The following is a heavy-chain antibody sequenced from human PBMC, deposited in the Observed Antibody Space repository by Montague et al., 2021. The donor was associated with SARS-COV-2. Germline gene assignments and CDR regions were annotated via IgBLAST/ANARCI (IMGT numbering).Heavy chain of an antibody. D-gene: IGHD3-3*01. J-gene: IGHJ4*02. V-gene: IGHV4-59*01. CDR1: GGSISSYY. Sequence: SETLSLTCTVSGGSISSYYWSWIRQPPGKGLEWIGYIYYSGSTNYNPSLKGRVTISVDTSKNQFSLKLSSMTAADTAVYYCASQVPDFWSGIDYWGQGTLVTVSS. CDR2: IYYSGST. CDR3: ASQVPDFWSGIDY.